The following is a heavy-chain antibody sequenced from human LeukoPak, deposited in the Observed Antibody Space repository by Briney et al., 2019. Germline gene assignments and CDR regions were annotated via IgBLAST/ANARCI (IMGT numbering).Heavy chain of an antibody. CDR1: GDSVSSNSAA. J-gene: IGHJ4*02. CDR3: ARGGTAAAGPRLDY. V-gene: IGHV6-1*01. CDR2: TYYRSKWYN. D-gene: IGHD6-13*01. Sequence: SQTLSLTCAISGDSVSSNSAALHWIRQSPSSGLEWLGRTYYRSKWYNDYAVSVKSRITINPDTSKNQCSLQLNSVTPEDTAVYYCARGGTAAAGPRLDYWGQGTLVTVSS.